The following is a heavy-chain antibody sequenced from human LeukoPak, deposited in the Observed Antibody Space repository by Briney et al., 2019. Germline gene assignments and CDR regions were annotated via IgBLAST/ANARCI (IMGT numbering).Heavy chain of an antibody. CDR2: ISAYNGNT. Sequence: ASVKVSCKASGYTFTSYGISWVRQAPGQGLEWMGWISAYNGNTNYAQKLQGRVTMTTDTSTSTAYMELRSLRSDDTAVYYCAREEYYYDSSGTTAFDIWGQGTMVTVSS. CDR3: AREEYYYDSSGTTAFDI. J-gene: IGHJ3*02. V-gene: IGHV1-18*01. CDR1: GYTFTSYG. D-gene: IGHD3-22*01.